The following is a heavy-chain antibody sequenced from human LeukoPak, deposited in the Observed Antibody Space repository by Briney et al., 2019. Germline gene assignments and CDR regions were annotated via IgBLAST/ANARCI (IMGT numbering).Heavy chain of an antibody. J-gene: IGHJ4*02. CDR3: ARHDGELLFDY. CDR2: IYYSGST. Sequence: PSETLSLTCTVSGGSISSYYWSWIRQPPGKGLEWIGYIYYSGSTNFNPSLKSRVSISVDTSKNQFSLKLSSVTAADMAVYYCARHDGELLFDYWGQGTLVTVSS. D-gene: IGHD1-26*01. V-gene: IGHV4-59*08. CDR1: GGSISSYY.